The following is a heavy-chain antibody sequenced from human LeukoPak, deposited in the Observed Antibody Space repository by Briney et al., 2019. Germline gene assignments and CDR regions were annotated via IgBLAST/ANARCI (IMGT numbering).Heavy chain of an antibody. V-gene: IGHV1-46*01. D-gene: IGHD6-19*01. CDR2: INPSGGST. CDR3: VRYGIAVYYFDY. CDR1: GYTFTSNY. J-gene: IGHJ4*02. Sequence: GASVKVSCKASGYTFTSNYMHWVRQAPGKGLEWMEIINPSGGSTSYAQKFQGRVTMTRDMSTSTVYMELSSLRSEDTAVYYCVRYGIAVYYFDYWGQGTLVTVSS.